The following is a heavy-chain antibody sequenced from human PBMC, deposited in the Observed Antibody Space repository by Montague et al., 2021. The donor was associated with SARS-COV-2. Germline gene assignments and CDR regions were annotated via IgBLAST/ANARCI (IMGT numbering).Heavy chain of an antibody. CDR1: GVSISSGTYY. CDR2: IYYSGTT. V-gene: IGHV4-39*01. D-gene: IGHD6-19*01. CDR3: ARETYTSGWFQQFDC. Sequence: SETLSLTCTVSGVSISSGTYYWSWIRQPPGKGLEWIGSIYYSGTTYYNPSLQSRVTISVDTSKKQFSLKLSSVTAADTAVYYCARETYTSGWFQQFDCWGQGTLVTVSS. J-gene: IGHJ4*02.